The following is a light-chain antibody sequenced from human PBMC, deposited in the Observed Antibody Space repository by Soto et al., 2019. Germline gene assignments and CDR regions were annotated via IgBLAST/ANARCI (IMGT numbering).Light chain of an antibody. CDR1: QSVSSN. CDR2: GAS. V-gene: IGKV3-15*01. CDR3: QQYGSSRT. J-gene: IGKJ1*01. Sequence: EIVMTQSPATLSVSPGERATLSCRASQSVSSNLAWYQQKPGQAPRLLIYGASTRATGIPARFSGSGSGTEFTLTISRLEPEDSAVYYCQQYGSSRTFGQGTKVDIK.